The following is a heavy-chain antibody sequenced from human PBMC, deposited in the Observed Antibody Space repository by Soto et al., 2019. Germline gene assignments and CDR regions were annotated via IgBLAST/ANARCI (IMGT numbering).Heavy chain of an antibody. CDR2: IYHIGST. J-gene: IGHJ5*02. Sequence: SETLSLTCAVSGGSISSSNWWSWVRQPPGKGLEWIGEIYHIGSTNYNPSLKSRVTISVDKSKNQFSLKLSSVTAADTAVYYCASCSSSWYTRWFDPWGQGTLVTVSS. CDR3: ASCSSSWYTRWFDP. CDR1: GGSISSSNW. V-gene: IGHV4-4*02. D-gene: IGHD6-13*01.